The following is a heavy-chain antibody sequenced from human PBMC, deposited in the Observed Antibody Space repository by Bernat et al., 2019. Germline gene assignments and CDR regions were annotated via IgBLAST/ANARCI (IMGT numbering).Heavy chain of an antibody. D-gene: IGHD2-2*01. V-gene: IGHV3-33*06. CDR2: IWYDGSNK. CDR1: GFTFSSYG. J-gene: IGHJ5*02. CDR3: AKDLGYCSSTSCRTRFNWFDP. Sequence: QVQLVESGGGVVQPGRSLRLSCAASGFTFSSYGMHWVRQAPGKGLEWVAVIWYDGSNKYYADSVKGRFTISRDNSKNTLYLQMNSLRAEDTAVYYCAKDLGYCSSTSCRTRFNWFDPWGQGTLVTVSS.